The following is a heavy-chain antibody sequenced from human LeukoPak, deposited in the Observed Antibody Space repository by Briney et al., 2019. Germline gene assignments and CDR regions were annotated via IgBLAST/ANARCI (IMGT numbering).Heavy chain of an antibody. CDR3: ARVGQLSFRTPDV. Sequence: KPSETLSLTCAVYGGSFSGYFWSWIRQPPGKGLEWIGEINHSGTTNYNPSLKSRVTISVDTSKNQFSLKLSSVTAADTAVYYCARVGQLSFRTPDVWGKGTTVTVSS. J-gene: IGHJ6*04. V-gene: IGHV4-34*01. D-gene: IGHD3-16*02. CDR2: INHSGTT. CDR1: GGSFSGYF.